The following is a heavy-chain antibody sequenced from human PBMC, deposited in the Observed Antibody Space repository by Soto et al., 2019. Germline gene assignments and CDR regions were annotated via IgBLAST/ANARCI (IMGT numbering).Heavy chain of an antibody. Sequence: SSADSGFTLSNAWMNWVLQAPGRGLEWVGRIKSKTDGGTTDYAAPVKGRFTISRDDSKNTLYLQMNSLKTEDTAVYYCTTFTIFTERVVDYWGQGTLVTVSS. V-gene: IGHV3-15*07. CDR2: IKSKTDGGTT. CDR3: TTFTIFTERVVDY. CDR1: GFTLSNAW. J-gene: IGHJ4*02. D-gene: IGHD3-9*01.